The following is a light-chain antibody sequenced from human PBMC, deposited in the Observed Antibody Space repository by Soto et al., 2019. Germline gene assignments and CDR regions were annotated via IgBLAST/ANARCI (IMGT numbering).Light chain of an antibody. Sequence: LLTQSPATLSVSPGQRVTLSCRASQSISSYLAWYQQRPGQPSRLLIYDASNRATGIPARFSGSGSGTDFTLTISRLEPEDFAVYYCQQYGSSPRTFGQGTKVDI. CDR2: DAS. CDR1: QSISSY. J-gene: IGKJ1*01. CDR3: QQYGSSPRT. V-gene: IGKV3-20*01.